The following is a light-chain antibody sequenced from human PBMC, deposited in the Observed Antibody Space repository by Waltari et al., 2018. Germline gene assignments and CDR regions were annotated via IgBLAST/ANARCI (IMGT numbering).Light chain of an antibody. CDR1: ILGNKY. CDR3: QALGTGAWV. CDR2: QDT. V-gene: IGLV3-1*01. Sequence: SYELTQPPPVSVSPGQTASITCSGDILGNKYASWYQQKPGQSPLLVIYQDTNRPSGIPERFSGSKSGNAATLTISGTQAMDEADYYCQALGTGAWVFGGGTKLTVL. J-gene: IGLJ3*02.